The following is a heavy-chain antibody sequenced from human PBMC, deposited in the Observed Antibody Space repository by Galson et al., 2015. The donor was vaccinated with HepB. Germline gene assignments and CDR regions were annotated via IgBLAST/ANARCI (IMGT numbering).Heavy chain of an antibody. Sequence: SVKVSCKASGYTFTSYYMHWVRQAPGQGLEWMGIINPSGGSTSYAQKFQGRVTMTRDTSTSTVYMELSSLRSEDTAVYYCARELRITMVRAMFDPRGQGTLVTVSS. V-gene: IGHV1-46*01. CDR1: GYTFTSYY. CDR2: INPSGGST. D-gene: IGHD3-10*01. J-gene: IGHJ5*02. CDR3: ARELRITMVRAMFDP.